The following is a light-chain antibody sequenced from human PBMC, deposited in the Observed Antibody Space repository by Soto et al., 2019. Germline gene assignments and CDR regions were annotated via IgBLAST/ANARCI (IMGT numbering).Light chain of an antibody. V-gene: IGKV3-20*01. Sequence: EIVLPRSPGKLSLSPGERGTRSFMASQRIGSSLAWYQQNPGQAPRLLIYGASNRATGIPDRFSGSGSGTDFTLTISRLEPEEFAVYYCQQYGSSGTFGQGTKVDIK. CDR2: GAS. J-gene: IGKJ1*01. CDR1: QRIGSS. CDR3: QQYGSSGT.